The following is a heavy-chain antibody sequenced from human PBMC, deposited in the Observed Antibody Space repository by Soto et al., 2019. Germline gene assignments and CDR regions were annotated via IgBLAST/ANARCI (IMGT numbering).Heavy chain of an antibody. CDR3: ARSRRGFGSTWFDWFDP. CDR2: ISESGST. D-gene: IGHD6-13*01. J-gene: IGHJ5*02. Sequence: SETLSLTCAVYGGSFSCYYWSWIRQPPGKGLEWIGEISESGSTKHNPSLKSRVTISVDTSKNQFSLKLSSVTAADTAVYYCARSRRGFGSTWFDWFDPWGQGTLVTVSS. V-gene: IGHV4-34*01. CDR1: GGSFSCYY.